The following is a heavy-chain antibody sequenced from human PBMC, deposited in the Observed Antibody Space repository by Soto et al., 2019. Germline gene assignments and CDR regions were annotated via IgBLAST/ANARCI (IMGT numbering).Heavy chain of an antibody. Sequence: GGSLRLSCAASGFTVSDNSMTWVRQAPGKGLEWVSVIYRGGSTNYADSVRGRFTISRDNSKNTLYLQINSLRDEDTALYYCARDKALVVPSLVNSDYYYYAMDVWGQGTTVTVSS. CDR1: GFTVSDNS. CDR2: IYRGGST. J-gene: IGHJ6*02. D-gene: IGHD3-22*01. V-gene: IGHV3-66*01. CDR3: ARDKALVVPSLVNSDYYYYAMDV.